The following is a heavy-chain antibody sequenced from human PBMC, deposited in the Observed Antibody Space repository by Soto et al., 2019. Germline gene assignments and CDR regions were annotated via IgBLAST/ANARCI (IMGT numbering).Heavy chain of an antibody. CDR3: ARSSPYIVVRKPTGNQDYYGMDV. V-gene: IGHV1-69*01. J-gene: IGHJ6*02. Sequence: QVQLVQSGAEVKKPGSSVKVLCKASGGTFSNYTISWVRQAPGQGLEWMGGIIPVFGTTDYEQKFQGRVTITADGSTSTAYMKLSSLSSADTAVYYCARSSPYIVVRKPTGNQDYYGMDVWGHGTKVTVSS. CDR2: IIPVFGTT. CDR1: GGTFSNYT. D-gene: IGHD2-2*01.